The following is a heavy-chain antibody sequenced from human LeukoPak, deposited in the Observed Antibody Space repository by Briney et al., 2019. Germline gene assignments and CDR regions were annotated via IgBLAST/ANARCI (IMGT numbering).Heavy chain of an antibody. V-gene: IGHV4-59*08. J-gene: IGHJ4*02. CDR2: IYYSGST. CDR3: ARGPTTVVTPKGYYFDY. D-gene: IGHD4-23*01. CDR1: GGSISSYY. Sequence: SETLSLTCTVSGGSISSYYWSWIRQPPGKGLEWIGYIYYSGSTNYNPSLKSRVTISVDTSKNQFSLKLSSVTAADTAVCYCARGPTTVVTPKGYYFDYWGQGTLVTVSS.